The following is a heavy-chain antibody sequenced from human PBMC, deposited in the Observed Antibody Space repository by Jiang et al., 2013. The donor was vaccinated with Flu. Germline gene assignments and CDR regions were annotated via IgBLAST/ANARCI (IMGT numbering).Heavy chain of an antibody. CDR1: GYSFTSYW. V-gene: IGHV5-51*01. J-gene: IGHJ5*02. Sequence: PGESLKISXKGSGYSFTSYWIGWVRQMPGKAWSGWGSSILVTLIPDTARPSQGQVTISADKSISTAYLQWSSLKASDTAMYYCARHQWLVRNNWFDPGAREPWSPSPQ. D-gene: IGHD6-19*01. CDR2: SILVTLIP. CDR3: ARHQWLVRNNWFDP.